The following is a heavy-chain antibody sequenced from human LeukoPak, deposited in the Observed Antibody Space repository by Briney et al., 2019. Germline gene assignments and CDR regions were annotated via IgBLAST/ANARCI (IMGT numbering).Heavy chain of an antibody. CDR3: ARATWELLHFDY. D-gene: IGHD1-26*01. CDR1: GGSISSGDYY. CDR2: IYYSGST. J-gene: IGHJ4*02. Sequence: SSETLSLTCTVSGGSISSGDYYLSWIRQPPGKGLEWIGYIYYSGSTYYNPSLKSRVTISVDTSKNQFSLKLSSVTAADTAVYYCARATWELLHFDYWGQGTLVTVSS. V-gene: IGHV4-30-4*08.